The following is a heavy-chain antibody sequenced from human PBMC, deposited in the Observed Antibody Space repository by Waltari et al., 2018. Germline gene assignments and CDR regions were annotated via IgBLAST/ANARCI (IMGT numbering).Heavy chain of an antibody. CDR2: INPNSGGT. Sequence: QVQLVQSGAEVKKPGASVKVSCKAYGYTFTGYYMHWVRQAPGQGLEWMGRINPNSGGTNYAQKFQGRVTMTRDTSISTAYMELSRLRSDDTVVYYCARDKGYYGSGSHIDYWGQGTLVTVSS. V-gene: IGHV1-2*05. CDR1: GYTFTGYY. J-gene: IGHJ4*02. D-gene: IGHD3-10*01. CDR3: ARDKGYYGSGSHIDY.